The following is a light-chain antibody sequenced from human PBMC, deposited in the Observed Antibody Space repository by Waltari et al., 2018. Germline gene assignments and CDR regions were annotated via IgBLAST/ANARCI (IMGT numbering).Light chain of an antibody. CDR3: AAWDDSLGGPV. CDR1: ISNIGSNT. CDR2: SND. V-gene: IGLV1-44*01. Sequence: QSLLTQPPSASGTPGQRVTSSCSGGISNIGSNTITWYRQFPGTAPKVLIYSNDQRTSGVPERFSGSKSGTSASLAISGLQSEDEADYYCAAWDDSLGGPVFGGGTKLTVL. J-gene: IGLJ2*01.